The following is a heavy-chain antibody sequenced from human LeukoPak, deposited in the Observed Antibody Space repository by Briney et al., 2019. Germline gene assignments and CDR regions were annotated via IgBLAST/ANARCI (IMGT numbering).Heavy chain of an antibody. D-gene: IGHD3-22*01. J-gene: IGHJ6*03. Sequence: GGSPRLSCEASGFRFGDYYMAWIRQAPGKGLEWISWMSSRSGTTQYADSMKGRFTISRDNSKNTLYLQMNSLRAEDTAVYYCARSVVTFYYYYYMDVWGKGTTVTISS. CDR3: ARSVVTFYYYYYMDV. CDR1: GFRFGDYY. V-gene: IGHV3-11*01. CDR2: MSSRSGTT.